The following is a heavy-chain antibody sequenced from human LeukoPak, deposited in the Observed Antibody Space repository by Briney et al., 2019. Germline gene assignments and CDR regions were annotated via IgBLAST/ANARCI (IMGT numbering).Heavy chain of an antibody. V-gene: IGHV1-18*01. Sequence: ASVKVSCKASGYIFTSYGINWVRQAPGQGLEWMGWISAYNGNTNYAQKLQGRVTMTTDTSTSTAYMELRSLKSDDTAVYYCARVCSGGSCYSSADYWGQGTLATVSS. CDR2: ISAYNGNT. D-gene: IGHD2-15*01. CDR3: ARVCSGGSCYSSADY. J-gene: IGHJ4*02. CDR1: GYIFTSYG.